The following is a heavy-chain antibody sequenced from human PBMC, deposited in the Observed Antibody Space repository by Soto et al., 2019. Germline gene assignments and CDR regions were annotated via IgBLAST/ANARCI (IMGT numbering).Heavy chain of an antibody. D-gene: IGHD3-10*01. Sequence: QVQLVQSGAEVKEPGDSVRVSCEASGYTFTAYYIHWVRQAPGQGLEWMGWINPKFGDTTYAQDFQGRVSMTRDMSISRGYMELSRLSSDDTAIYYCARNMDYYYGPGSGNGHGFWGQGTTVTVSS. CDR1: GYTFTAYY. CDR3: ARNMDYYYGPGSGNGHGF. CDR2: INPKFGDT. V-gene: IGHV1-2*02. J-gene: IGHJ6*02.